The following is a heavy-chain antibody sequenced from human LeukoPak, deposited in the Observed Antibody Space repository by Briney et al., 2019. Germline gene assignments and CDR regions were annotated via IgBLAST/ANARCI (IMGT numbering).Heavy chain of an antibody. V-gene: IGHV1-18*01. J-gene: IGHJ5*02. CDR3: ARDSLYYGSGSYLVFDP. CDR1: GYTFTRYG. Sequence: ASVKVSCKASGYTFTRYGISWVRQAPGQGLEWMGWITCYNGNTNYAEKLQGRVTMTTDTSTSTVYMELRSLRSDDTAVYYCARDSLYYGSGSYLVFDPWGQGTLVTVSS. D-gene: IGHD3-10*01. CDR2: ITCYNGNT.